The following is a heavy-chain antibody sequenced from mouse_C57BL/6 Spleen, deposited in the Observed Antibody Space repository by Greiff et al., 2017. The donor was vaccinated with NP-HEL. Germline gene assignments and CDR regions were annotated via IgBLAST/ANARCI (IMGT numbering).Heavy chain of an antibody. D-gene: IGHD1-1*01. CDR3: ARYAITTGNWYCEV. J-gene: IGHJ1*03. V-gene: IGHV1-18*01. Sequence: EVQLQQSGPELVKPGASVKIPCKASGYTFTDYNMDWVKQSHGKSLEWIGDINPNNGGTIYNQKFKGKATLTVDKSSSTAYMELRSLTSEDTAVYYCARYAITTGNWYCEVWGTGTTVTVSS. CDR1: GYTFTDYN. CDR2: INPNNGGT.